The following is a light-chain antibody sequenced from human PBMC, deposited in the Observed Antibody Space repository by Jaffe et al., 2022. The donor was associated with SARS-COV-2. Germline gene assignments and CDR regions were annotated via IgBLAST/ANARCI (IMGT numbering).Light chain of an antibody. Sequence: DIVMTQSPDSLAVSLGERATINCKSSQNVLFNSDSKNYLAWYQQKPGQPPKLLISWASTRESGVPDRFSGSGSGTDFTLTISSLQAEDVAVYYCQQYCDNPPRYPFGQGTKLEIK. CDR3: QQYCDNPPRYP. CDR1: QNVLFNSDSKNY. CDR2: WAS. V-gene: IGKV4-1*01. J-gene: IGKJ2*01.